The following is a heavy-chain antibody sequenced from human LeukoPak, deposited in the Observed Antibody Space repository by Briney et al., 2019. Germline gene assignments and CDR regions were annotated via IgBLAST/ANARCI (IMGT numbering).Heavy chain of an antibody. CDR3: ARPSTTGTTGGAFDI. D-gene: IGHD1-1*01. CDR2: INPSGGST. J-gene: IGHJ3*02. CDR1: GYTFTSYY. V-gene: IGHV1-46*01. Sequence: ASVKVSCKASGYTFTSYYMHWVRQAPGQGLEWMGIINPSGGSTSYAQKFQGRVTMTRDTSTSKVYKELSSLRSEDTAVYYCARPSTTGTTGGAFDIWGQGTMVTVSS.